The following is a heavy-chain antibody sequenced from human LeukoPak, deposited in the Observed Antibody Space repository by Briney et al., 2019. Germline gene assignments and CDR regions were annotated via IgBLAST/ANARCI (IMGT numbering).Heavy chain of an antibody. CDR2: IYFSGST. V-gene: IGHV4-59*01. CDR1: VASITRYY. D-gene: IGHD3-10*01. CDR3: ARLGFGSGTNKALDI. J-gene: IGHJ3*02. Sequence: SETLSLTCTVSVASITRYYWGWIRQPPWKGLAWIGYIYFSGSTHYNPTLKSRVTISVDTSKYQYSLVLRSVTPADTAVYYCARLGFGSGTNKALDIWGQGTMVTVSS.